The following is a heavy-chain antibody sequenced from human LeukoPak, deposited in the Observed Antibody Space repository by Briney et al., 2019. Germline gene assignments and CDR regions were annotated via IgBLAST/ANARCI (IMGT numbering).Heavy chain of an antibody. D-gene: IGHD6-19*01. V-gene: IGHV5-51*01. J-gene: IGHJ4*02. CDR1: GYSFTSYW. CDR3: ARQPIAVAALQDY. CDR2: IYPGDSDT. Sequence: GESLKISCKGSGYSFTSYWIGWVRQMPGKGLEWMGIIYPGDSDTRYSPSFQGQVTISADKSISTAYLQWSSLKASDTAIYYCARQPIAVAALQDYWGQGTLVTVSS.